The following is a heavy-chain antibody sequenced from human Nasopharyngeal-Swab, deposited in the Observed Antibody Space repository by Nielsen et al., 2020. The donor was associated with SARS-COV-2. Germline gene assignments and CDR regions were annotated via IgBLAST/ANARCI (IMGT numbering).Heavy chain of an antibody. V-gene: IGHV3-23*01. CDR3: VKDYPELVGSSSIFDY. D-gene: IGHD3-10*01. J-gene: IGHJ4*02. CDR1: GFAFSGYA. Sequence: GESLKISCAASGFAFSGYAMSWVRQAPGKGLEWVSGINSPGGTYYRDSVTGRFTISKENSQNPLYLQMDSLRAEDTAIYYCVKDYPELVGSSSIFDYWGQGIQVTVSS. CDR2: INSPGGT.